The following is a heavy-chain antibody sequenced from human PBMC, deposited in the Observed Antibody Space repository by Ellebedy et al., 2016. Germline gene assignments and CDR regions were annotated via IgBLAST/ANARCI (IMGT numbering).Heavy chain of an antibody. V-gene: IGHV3-7*01. CDR3: ARGSVTMYYYYYGMDV. D-gene: IGHD4-17*01. Sequence: GESLKISCVVSGFTFSRYWMTWVRQAPGKGLECVANIKQDGSEKYYVYSVKGRFTISRDNAKNALYLQMNSLRAEDTAVYYCARGSVTMYYYYYGMDVWGQGTTVTVSS. CDR2: IKQDGSEK. J-gene: IGHJ6*02. CDR1: GFTFSRYW.